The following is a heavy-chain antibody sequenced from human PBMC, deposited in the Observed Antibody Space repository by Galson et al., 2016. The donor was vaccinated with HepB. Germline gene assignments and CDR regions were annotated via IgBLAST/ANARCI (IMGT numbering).Heavy chain of an antibody. CDR1: GFTFRRYA. D-gene: IGHD3-3*01. CDR2: ISGSGGSR. J-gene: IGHJ4*02. V-gene: IGHV3-23*01. Sequence: SLRVSCAASGFTFRRYAMNWVRQAPGKGLEWVSHISGSGGSRYYADSVKGRFTISRDSSKNTLYLQMNSLRVEDTAVYYCAKDGFTVDGFSEFDYWGQGTLVTVSS. CDR3: AKDGFTVDGFSEFDY.